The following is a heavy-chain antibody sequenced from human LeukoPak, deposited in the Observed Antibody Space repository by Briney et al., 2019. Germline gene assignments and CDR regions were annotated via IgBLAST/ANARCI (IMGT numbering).Heavy chain of an antibody. V-gene: IGHV1-46*01. CDR1: GDTFTKYY. CDR3: ARGSYYYMDV. CDR2: INPNGGTT. Sequence: ASVKVSCKASGDTFTKYYMHWVRHAPGQGLEWIGIINPNGGTTSYAQRFQGRLTLTRDTSTSTFYMELSTLKSEDTAVYYCARGSYYYMDVWVKGATVTISS. J-gene: IGHJ6*03.